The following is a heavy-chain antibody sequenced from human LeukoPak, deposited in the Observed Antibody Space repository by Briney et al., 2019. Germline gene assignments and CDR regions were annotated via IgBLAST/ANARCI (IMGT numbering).Heavy chain of an antibody. CDR3: SRHSLASDAFDI. Sequence: SSETLSLTCTVSGGSISSSYWSWIRQPPGKGLECIGYVYYSGNTKYNPSLKSRVTISVDTSKNQFSLKLSSVTAADTAVYYCSRHSLASDAFDIWGQGTMVTVSS. V-gene: IGHV4-59*08. J-gene: IGHJ3*02. CDR2: VYYSGNT. CDR1: GGSISSSY.